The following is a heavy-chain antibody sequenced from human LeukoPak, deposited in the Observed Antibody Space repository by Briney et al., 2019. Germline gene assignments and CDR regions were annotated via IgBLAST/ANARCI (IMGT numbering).Heavy chain of an antibody. Sequence: SQTLSLTCTVSGGSISSYYWSWIRQPPGKGLEWIGNIYDSGSTNYNPSLKSRLTISVDTSKNQCSLKLSSVTAADTAVYYCARQSISGSSLSYFDYWGQGTLVNVSS. CDR1: GGSISSYY. J-gene: IGHJ4*02. CDR2: IYDSGST. CDR3: ARQSISGSSLSYFDY. V-gene: IGHV4-59*01. D-gene: IGHD3-22*01.